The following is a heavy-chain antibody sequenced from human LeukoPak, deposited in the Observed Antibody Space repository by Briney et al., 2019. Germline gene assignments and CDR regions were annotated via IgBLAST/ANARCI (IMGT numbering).Heavy chain of an antibody. J-gene: IGHJ4*02. Sequence: PSETLSLTCTVSGGSISSGDYYWSWIRQPAGKGLEWIGRIYTTGSTNHNPSLKSRVTISVDTSKNQFSLKLSSVTAADTAVYYCAAHSNYVDYWGQGTLVTVSS. D-gene: IGHD4-11*01. V-gene: IGHV4-61*02. CDR1: GGSISSGDYY. CDR3: AAHSNYVDY. CDR2: IYTTGST.